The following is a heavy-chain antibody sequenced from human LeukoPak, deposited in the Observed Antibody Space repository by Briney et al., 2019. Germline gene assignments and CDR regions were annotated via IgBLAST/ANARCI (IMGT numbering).Heavy chain of an antibody. Sequence: GGSLRLSCAASGFTFGNYGMSWVRQAPGKGLEWVSGINWNGGSTGYADSVEGRFAISRDNAKNSQYLQMNSLRVEDTALYYCARAQTYGDSRLLLDYWGQGTLVTVSS. CDR3: ARAQTYGDSRLLLDY. CDR2: INWNGGST. J-gene: IGHJ4*02. CDR1: GFTFGNYG. V-gene: IGHV3-20*04. D-gene: IGHD2-21*02.